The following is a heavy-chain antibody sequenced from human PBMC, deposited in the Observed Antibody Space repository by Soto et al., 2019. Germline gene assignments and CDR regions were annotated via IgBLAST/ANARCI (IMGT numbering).Heavy chain of an antibody. V-gene: IGHV4-39*01. Sequence: SETLSLTCTVSGGSISSSSYYWGWIRQPPGKGLEWIGSIYYSGSTYYNPSLKSRVTISVDTSKNQFSLKLSSVTAADTAVYYCAMVYAIAPQSVWFDPWGQGTLVTVSS. CDR2: IYYSGST. J-gene: IGHJ5*02. CDR1: GGSISSSSYY. D-gene: IGHD2-8*01. CDR3: AMVYAIAPQSVWFDP.